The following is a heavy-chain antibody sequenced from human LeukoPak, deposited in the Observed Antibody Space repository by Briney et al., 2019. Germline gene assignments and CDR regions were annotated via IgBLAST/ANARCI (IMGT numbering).Heavy chain of an antibody. CDR2: IWYDGSNQ. Sequence: GRSLRLSCAASGFTFSSYGMHWVRQAPVKGLEWVAFIWYDGSNQDYADSVKGRFTISRDNSKNTLYLQMNSLRAEDTAVYYCVRDFYGDFSKFDYWGQGTLVTVSS. J-gene: IGHJ4*02. CDR3: VRDFYGDFSKFDY. CDR1: GFTFSSYG. V-gene: IGHV3-33*01. D-gene: IGHD4-17*01.